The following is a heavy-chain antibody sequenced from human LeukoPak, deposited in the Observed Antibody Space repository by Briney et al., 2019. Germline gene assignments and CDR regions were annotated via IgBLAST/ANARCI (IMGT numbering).Heavy chain of an antibody. D-gene: IGHD2-21*02. CDR2: ISGSGGGT. CDR3: AKDPLAYCGGDCYPAPYFDY. J-gene: IGHJ4*02. V-gene: IGHV3-23*01. Sequence: GGSLRLSCAASGFTFSSYAMSWVRQAPGKGLEWVSAISGSGGGTYYADSVKGRFTISRDNSKNTLYLQMNSLRAEDTAVYYCAKDPLAYCGGDCYPAPYFDYWGQGTLVTVSS. CDR1: GFTFSSYA.